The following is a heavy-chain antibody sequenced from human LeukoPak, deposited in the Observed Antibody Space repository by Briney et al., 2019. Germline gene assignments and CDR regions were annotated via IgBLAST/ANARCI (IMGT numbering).Heavy chain of an antibody. CDR1: GGSISSGGYS. V-gene: IGHV4-30-2*01. CDR2: IYHSGSA. J-gene: IGHJ4*02. D-gene: IGHD3-3*01. Sequence: SETLSLTCAVSGGSISSGGYSWSWIRQPPGKGLEWIGYIYHSGSAYYNPSLKSRVTISVDRSKNQFSLKLSSVTAADTAMYYCATNEWSGYYFEYWGQGTLVPVSS. CDR3: ATNEWSGYYFEY.